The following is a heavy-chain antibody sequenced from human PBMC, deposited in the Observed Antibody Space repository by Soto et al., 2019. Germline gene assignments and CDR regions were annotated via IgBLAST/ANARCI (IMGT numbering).Heavy chain of an antibody. J-gene: IGHJ4*02. Sequence: ASVKVSCKASGYTFTSYYMHWVRQAPGQGLEWMGIINPSGGSTSYAQKFQGRVTMTRDTSTSTVYMELSSLRPEDTAVYYCASTIEAYSSGWYVNYWGQGTLVTVSS. CDR2: INPSGGST. CDR1: GYTFTSYY. CDR3: ASTIEAYSSGWYVNY. V-gene: IGHV1-46*01. D-gene: IGHD6-19*01.